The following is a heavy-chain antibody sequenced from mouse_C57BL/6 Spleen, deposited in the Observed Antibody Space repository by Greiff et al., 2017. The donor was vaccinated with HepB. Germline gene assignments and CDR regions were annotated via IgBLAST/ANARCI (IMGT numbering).Heavy chain of an antibody. V-gene: IGHV1-26*01. CDR1: GYTFTDYY. CDR2: INPNNGGT. CDR3: AKAGGYYYGSSPFDY. D-gene: IGHD1-1*01. J-gene: IGHJ2*01. Sequence: EVQLQQSGPELVKPGASVKISCKASGYTFTDYYMNWVKQSHGKSLEWIGDINPNNGGTSYNQKFKGKATLTVDKYSSTAYMELSSLTSEDFAGYYCAKAGGYYYGSSPFDYWGQGTTLTVSS.